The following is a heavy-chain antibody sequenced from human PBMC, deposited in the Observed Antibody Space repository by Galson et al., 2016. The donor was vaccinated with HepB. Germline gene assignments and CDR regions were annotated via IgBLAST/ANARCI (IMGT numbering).Heavy chain of an antibody. Sequence: LSLTCTVSGYSISSDYFWGWIRQPPVKGLEWIGTIARSGNIHYNPSLKSRVTMSVDTSKNQFSLKLSSVTASNTAVYYCVTRNPSSASDYWGQGTLVTVSS. V-gene: IGHV4-38-2*02. CDR3: VTRNPSSASDY. CDR1: GYSISSDYF. J-gene: IGHJ4*02. D-gene: IGHD1-14*01. CDR2: IARSGNI.